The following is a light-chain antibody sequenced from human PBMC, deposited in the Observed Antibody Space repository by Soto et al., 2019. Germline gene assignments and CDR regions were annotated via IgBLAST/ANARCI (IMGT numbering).Light chain of an antibody. J-gene: IGKJ1*01. Sequence: DIVMTQSPDSLAVSLGERASINCKSSQSLLYSSDNKDYLAWYQHKPGQPPRLLIYWASARASGVPDRFRGSGSGTDFTLTITSLQAEDVAVYYCQQSSNWPRTFGQGTKVDIK. CDR1: QSLLYSSDNKDY. CDR3: QQSSNWPRT. V-gene: IGKV4-1*01. CDR2: WAS.